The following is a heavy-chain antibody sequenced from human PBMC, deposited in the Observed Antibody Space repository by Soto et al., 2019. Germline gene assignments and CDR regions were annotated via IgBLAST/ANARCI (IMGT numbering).Heavy chain of an antibody. CDR3: ATDKIVLVPAAIGRIAEYFDY. Sequence: QVQLVQSGAEVKKPGASVKVSCKVSGYTLTELSMHLVRQAPGKGLEWMGGFDPEDGETIYAQKFQGRVTMTEDTSTDTAYMELSSLRSEDTAVYYCATDKIVLVPAAIGRIAEYFDYWGQGTLVTVSS. CDR1: GYTLTELS. V-gene: IGHV1-24*01. D-gene: IGHD2-2*02. CDR2: FDPEDGET. J-gene: IGHJ4*02.